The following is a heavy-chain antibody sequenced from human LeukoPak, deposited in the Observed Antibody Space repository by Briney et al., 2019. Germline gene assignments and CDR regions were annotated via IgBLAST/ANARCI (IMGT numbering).Heavy chain of an antibody. J-gene: IGHJ4*02. V-gene: IGHV3-30*14. CDR1: EFTFSRYA. Sequence: HSGRSLRLSCAASEFTFSRYAMHWVRQAPGKGLEWLAVISYHGVDKFYRASVRGRFTISRDNVENTLFLQLDNLSSEDSGVYFCARAVPTIHHMDVWGQGTLVTVSS. D-gene: IGHD5-24*01. CDR2: ISYHGVDK. CDR3: ARAVPTIHHMDV.